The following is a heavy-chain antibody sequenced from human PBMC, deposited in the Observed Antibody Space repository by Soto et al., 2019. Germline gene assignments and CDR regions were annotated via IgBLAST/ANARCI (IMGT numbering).Heavy chain of an antibody. D-gene: IGHD2-15*01. J-gene: IGHJ4*01. CDR2: ITSDGDNT. Sequence: GRLLRLSCSVSGITFRNYGLHWIRQAPGRGLEYVSGITSDGDNTWHADSVKDRFTISRDNSDDTLYLQMSSLRVEDTAKYYCVKGNQLLRYYFEFWGPRTPVTVSS. CDR1: GITFRNYG. CDR3: VKGNQLLRYYFEF. V-gene: IGHV3-64D*08.